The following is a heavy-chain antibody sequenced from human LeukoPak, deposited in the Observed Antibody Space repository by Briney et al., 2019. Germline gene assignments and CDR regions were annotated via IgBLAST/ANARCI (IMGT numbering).Heavy chain of an antibody. Sequence: GGSLRLSCAASGFTFSSYGMHWVRQAPGKGLEWVAVIWYDGSNKYYADSVKGRFTTSRDNSKNTLYLQMNSLRAEDTAVYYCAKDIGTYYDFWSGYYEDYWGQGTLVTVSS. D-gene: IGHD3-3*01. CDR2: IWYDGSNK. CDR3: AKDIGTYYDFWSGYYEDY. V-gene: IGHV3-30*02. J-gene: IGHJ4*02. CDR1: GFTFSSYG.